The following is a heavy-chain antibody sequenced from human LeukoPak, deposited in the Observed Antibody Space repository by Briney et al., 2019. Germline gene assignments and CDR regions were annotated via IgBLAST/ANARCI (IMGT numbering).Heavy chain of an antibody. V-gene: IGHV1-2*02. J-gene: IGHJ4*02. CDR3: ARGKSGYSP. D-gene: IGHD3-22*01. CDR2: INPHTGAA. CDR1: GYTFTEND. Sequence: ASVKVSCKVSGYTFTENDIHWVRQTPGRGLEWMGLINPHTGAANYTQNFQGRVTLTRDTSSSTAYMHLSSLRSDDTAVYYCARGKSGYSPWGQGTPVTVSS.